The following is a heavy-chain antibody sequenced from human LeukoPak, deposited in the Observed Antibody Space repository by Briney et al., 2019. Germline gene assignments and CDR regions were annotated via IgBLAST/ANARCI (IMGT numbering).Heavy chain of an antibody. V-gene: IGHV1-8*01. CDR1: GYTFTSYD. CDR3: ARVHSTAILPGYYYYGMDV. D-gene: IGHD2-21*02. CDR2: MNPNSGNT. Sequence: VASVKVSCKASGYTFTSYDINWVRQATGQGLEWMGWMNPNSGNTGYAQKFQGRVTMTRNTSISTAYMELSSLRSEDTAVYYCARVHSTAILPGYYYYGMDVWGQGTTVTVSS. J-gene: IGHJ6*02.